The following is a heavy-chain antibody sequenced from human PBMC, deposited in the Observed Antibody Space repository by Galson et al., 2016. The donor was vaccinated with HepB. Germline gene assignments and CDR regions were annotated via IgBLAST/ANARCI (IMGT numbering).Heavy chain of an antibody. CDR1: GFSLTTSGVS. CDR2: IYWDDDN. CDR3: VYNSPRQQLAPNNYHDYYMDV. V-gene: IGHV2-5*04. Sequence: PALVKPTQTLTLTCTFSGFSLTTSGVSVGWIRQPPGKALEWLALIYWDDDNRYSPSLNTRLTITEDTSKNQVVLTMTNMDPVDTGTYYCVYNSPRQQLAPNNYHDYYMDVWGKGTTVTVSS. J-gene: IGHJ6*03. D-gene: IGHD6-13*01.